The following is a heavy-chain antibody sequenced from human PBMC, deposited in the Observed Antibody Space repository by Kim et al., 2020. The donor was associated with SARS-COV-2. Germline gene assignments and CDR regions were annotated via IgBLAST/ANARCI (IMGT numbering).Heavy chain of an antibody. Sequence: LKSRVTISVDTSKNQFSLKLSSVTAADTAVYYCARDHLPRFGGGGPGFDPWGQGTLVTVSS. CDR3: ARDHLPRFGGGGPGFDP. D-gene: IGHD3-16*01. V-gene: IGHV4-31*02. J-gene: IGHJ5*02.